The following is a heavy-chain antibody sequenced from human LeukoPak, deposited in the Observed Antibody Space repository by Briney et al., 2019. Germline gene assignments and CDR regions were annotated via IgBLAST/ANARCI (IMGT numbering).Heavy chain of an antibody. CDR1: GGSISSSNW. D-gene: IGHD6-6*01. Sequence: SETLSLTCAVSGGSISSSNWWSWVRQPPGKGLEWIGEIYHSGSTNYNPSLKSRLTISVDKSRNQFSLKLSSVTAADTAVYYCATSPGLGYSSSLTGVDYWGQGTLVTVSS. CDR3: ATSPGLGYSSSLTGVDY. V-gene: IGHV4-4*02. J-gene: IGHJ4*02. CDR2: IYHSGST.